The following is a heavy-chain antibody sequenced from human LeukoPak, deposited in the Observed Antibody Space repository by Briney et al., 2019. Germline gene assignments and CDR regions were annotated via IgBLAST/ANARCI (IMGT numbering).Heavy chain of an antibody. J-gene: IGHJ4*02. Sequence: GGSLRLSCAASGFTVGNNYMNWVRQAPGKGLEWVSLIFSHGETSYADSVKGRFTISSDNSKNTLYLQMNGLRVEDTAVYYCARDPPAVSINTYAWGQGTLVTVSS. CDR3: ARDPPAVSINTYA. CDR2: IFSHGET. V-gene: IGHV3-66*01. CDR1: GFTVGNNY. D-gene: IGHD2-8*01.